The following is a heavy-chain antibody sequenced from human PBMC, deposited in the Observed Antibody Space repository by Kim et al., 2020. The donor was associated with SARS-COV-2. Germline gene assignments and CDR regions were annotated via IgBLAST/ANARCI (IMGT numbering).Heavy chain of an antibody. D-gene: IGHD2-15*01. Sequence: SFQGQVTISADKSISTAYLQWSSLQASDTAMYYCARGDCSGGSCYYRFDYWGQGTLVTVSS. J-gene: IGHJ4*02. V-gene: IGHV5-51*01. CDR3: ARGDCSGGSCYYRFDY.